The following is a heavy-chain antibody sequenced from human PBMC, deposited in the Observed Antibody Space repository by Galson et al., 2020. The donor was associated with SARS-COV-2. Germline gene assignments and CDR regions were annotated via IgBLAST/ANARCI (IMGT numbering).Heavy chain of an antibody. Sequence: GESLKISCAGSGFSFSSYAISWVRQAPGKGLEWVSVISATGGSTYYADSVKGRFTVSRDHAENTVYLHMNSLRAEDTAVYFCAKGLRYLEWLFHYFDLWGQGTLVTVSS. J-gene: IGHJ4*02. CDR2: ISATGGST. CDR1: GFSFSSYA. D-gene: IGHD3-3*01. CDR3: AKGLRYLEWLFHYFDL. V-gene: IGHV3-23*01.